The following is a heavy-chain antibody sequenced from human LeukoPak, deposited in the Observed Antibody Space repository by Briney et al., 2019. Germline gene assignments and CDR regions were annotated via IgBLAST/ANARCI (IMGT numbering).Heavy chain of an antibody. CDR1: GFSFSNYW. D-gene: IGHD5-12*01. V-gene: IGHV3-7*01. J-gene: IGHJ3*02. CDR3: ARDRSEGYDPDAFDI. Sequence: GGSLRLSCAASGFSFSNYWMTWVRQAPGKGLEWVANIKKDGSEKYYADSVKGRFTISRDNSKNTLYLQMNSLRAEDTAVYYCARDRSEGYDPDAFDIWGQGTMVTVSS. CDR2: IKKDGSEK.